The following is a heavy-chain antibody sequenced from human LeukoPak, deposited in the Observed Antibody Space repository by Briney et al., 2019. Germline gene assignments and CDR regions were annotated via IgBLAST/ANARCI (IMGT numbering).Heavy chain of an antibody. CDR1: GGAFSSYT. Sequence: GASVKVSCKASGGAFSSYTISWVRQAPGQGLEWMGRIIPILGIANYAQKCQGRVTITADKSTSTAYMELSSLGSEDTAVYYCASEYSSSSGWFDPWGQGTLVTVSS. J-gene: IGHJ5*02. CDR3: ASEYSSSSGWFDP. CDR2: IIPILGIA. D-gene: IGHD6-6*01. V-gene: IGHV1-69*02.